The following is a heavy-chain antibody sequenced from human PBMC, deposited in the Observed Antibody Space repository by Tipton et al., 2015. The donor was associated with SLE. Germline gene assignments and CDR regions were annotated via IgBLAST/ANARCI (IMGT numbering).Heavy chain of an antibody. Sequence: GLVKPSETLSLICNVSGHSISSGYYWGWIRQFPGKGLEWIGSFYHSGSTYYNPSLKSRVSVSVGTSTNHFSLRLSSVTAADTAVFYCARHARNGFNFDIWGQGTMVTVSS. CDR2: FYHSGST. V-gene: IGHV4-38-2*02. D-gene: IGHD3-3*01. CDR3: ARHARNGFNFDI. J-gene: IGHJ3*02. CDR1: GHSISSGYY.